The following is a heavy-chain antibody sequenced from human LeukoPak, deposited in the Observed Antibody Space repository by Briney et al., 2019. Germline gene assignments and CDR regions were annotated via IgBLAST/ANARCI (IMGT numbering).Heavy chain of an antibody. Sequence: GSLRLSCAASGFTFSSYAMSWVRQAPGKGLEWVSAISGSGGSTYYADSVKGRFTISRDNSKNTLYLQMNSLRAEDTAVYYCAKVAHPTTSPIGWFDPWGQGTLVTVSP. CDR2: ISGSGGST. V-gene: IGHV3-23*01. D-gene: IGHD1-14*01. CDR1: GFTFSSYA. J-gene: IGHJ5*02. CDR3: AKVAHPTTSPIGWFDP.